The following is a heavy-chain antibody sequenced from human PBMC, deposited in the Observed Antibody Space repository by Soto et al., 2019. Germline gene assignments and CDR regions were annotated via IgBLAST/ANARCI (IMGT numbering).Heavy chain of an antibody. Sequence: QVQLVQSGAEVRKPGSSVKVSCQASGGTFSNSTVTWVGQAPGQGLEWMGRLIPILGLANYAQKFRGRLTITGDKSTTTAYMELRSLRSDDTATYYCARFKLGDDYWGQGTLVTVSS. CDR2: LIPILGLA. CDR3: ARFKLGDDY. J-gene: IGHJ4*02. CDR1: GGTFSNST. V-gene: IGHV1-69*02. D-gene: IGHD5-12*01.